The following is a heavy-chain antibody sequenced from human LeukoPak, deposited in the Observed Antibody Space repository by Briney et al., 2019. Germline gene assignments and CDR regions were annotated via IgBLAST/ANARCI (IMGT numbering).Heavy chain of an antibody. Sequence: ASVKVSCKVSGYTLTELSMHWVRQAPGKGLEWMGGFDPEDGETIYAQKFQGRVTMTEDTSTDTAYMELSRLRSDDTAVYYCATMYSGGYRSSRGVAYWGQGTLVTVSS. CDR2: FDPEDGET. CDR3: ATMYSGGYRSSRGVAY. D-gene: IGHD1-26*01. V-gene: IGHV1-24*01. CDR1: GYTLTELS. J-gene: IGHJ4*02.